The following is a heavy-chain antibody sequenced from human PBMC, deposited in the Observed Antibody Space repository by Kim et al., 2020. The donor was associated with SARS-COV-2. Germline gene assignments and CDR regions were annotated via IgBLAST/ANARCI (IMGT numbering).Heavy chain of an antibody. D-gene: IGHD6-19*01. CDR2: MSGSGAST. V-gene: IGHV3-23*01. CDR1: GFTFNNYA. Sequence: GGSLRLSCAASGFTFNNYAMTWVRQAPGKGLEWVSTMSGSGASTYYADSLKGRFTISRDNSKNTLFLQMDSLRVDDTAIYYCARDPQTQWHYFDYWGQGTLVTVSS. CDR3: ARDPQTQWHYFDY. J-gene: IGHJ4*02.